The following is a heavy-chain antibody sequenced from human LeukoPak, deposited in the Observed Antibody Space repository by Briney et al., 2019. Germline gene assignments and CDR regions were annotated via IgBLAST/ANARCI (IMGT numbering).Heavy chain of an antibody. CDR1: GFTFYDYA. V-gene: IGHV3-9*01. D-gene: IGHD1-1*01. CDR2: ISWNSGSI. J-gene: IGHJ5*02. Sequence: HPGGSLRLSCAASGFTFYDYAMHWVRQAPGKGLEWVSGISWNSGSIGYADSVKGRFTISRDNAKNSLYLQMNSLRAEDTALYYCAKDSRYNWNQGWFDPWGQGTLVTVSS. CDR3: AKDSRYNWNQGWFDP.